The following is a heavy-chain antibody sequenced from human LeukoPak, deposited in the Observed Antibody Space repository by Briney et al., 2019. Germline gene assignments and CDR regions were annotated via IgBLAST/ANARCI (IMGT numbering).Heavy chain of an antibody. D-gene: IGHD6-19*01. CDR3: AKEPITVPGTFDF. CDR1: GFTFSSYA. V-gene: IGHV3-23*01. Sequence: PGGSLRLSCAASGFTFSSYAMSWVRQAPGKGLEWVSTIIGSGSITYYVDSVTGRFTISRDNSKNTLHLQMNSLRAEDTAVYYCAKEPITVPGTFDFWGQGTLVTVSS. J-gene: IGHJ4*02. CDR2: IIGSGSIT.